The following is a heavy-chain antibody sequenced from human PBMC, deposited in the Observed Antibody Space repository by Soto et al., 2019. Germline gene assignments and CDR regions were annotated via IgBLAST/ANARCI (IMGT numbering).Heavy chain of an antibody. V-gene: IGHV1-69*02. J-gene: IGHJ4*02. CDR1: GGTFSSYT. D-gene: IGHD5-12*01. CDR3: ARTIGYEPGYYFDY. Sequence: QVQLVQSGAEVKKPGSSVKVSCKASGGTFSSYTISWVRQAPGQGHEWMGRIIPILGIANYAQKFQGRVTITADKPTSTAYMELSSLRSEDTAVYYCARTIGYEPGYYFDYWGQGTLVTVSS. CDR2: IIPILGIA.